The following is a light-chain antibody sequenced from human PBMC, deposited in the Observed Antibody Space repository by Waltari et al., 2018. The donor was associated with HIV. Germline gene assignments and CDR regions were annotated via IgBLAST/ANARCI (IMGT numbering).Light chain of an antibody. CDR3: QSSDSSGAYWV. J-gene: IGLJ3*02. V-gene: IGLV3-25*03. Sequence: SFQLTQPPSVSVSPGQTARITCSGETLPRQYAFWYQQRPGQAPVLVIYKDNGRPSGIPERFSGSTSGTTVALTISGVQPEDEADYYCQSSDSSGAYWVFGGGTKLTVL. CDR2: KDN. CDR1: TLPRQY.